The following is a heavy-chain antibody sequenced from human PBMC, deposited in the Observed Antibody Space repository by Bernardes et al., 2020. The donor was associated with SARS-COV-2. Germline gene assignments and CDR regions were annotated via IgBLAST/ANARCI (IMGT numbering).Heavy chain of an antibody. J-gene: IGHJ6*02. D-gene: IGHD1-26*01. CDR1: GFSFSNAA. V-gene: IGHV3-15*01. CDR3: SAGGGYYPL. Sequence: GGSLRLSGAASGFSFSNAARSWVRQAPGKGLEWVSRTRRKTDGETTDYAAPVKGRFTILRDDSKDTLYLQMNGLKVEATAVYYCSAGGGYYPLWGQATTVPVSS. CDR2: TRRKTDGETT.